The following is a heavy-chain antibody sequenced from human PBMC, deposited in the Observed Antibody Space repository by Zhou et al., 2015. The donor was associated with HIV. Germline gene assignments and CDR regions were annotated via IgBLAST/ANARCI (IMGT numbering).Heavy chain of an antibody. J-gene: IGHJ5*02. CDR3: ARRGNYFDSGNYRYWFDP. V-gene: IGHV1-18*01. CDR2: ISTYNINA. CDR1: GYTFSNYG. D-gene: IGHD3-10*01. Sequence: QVQLVQSGAEVKKPGASVKVSCKASGYTFSNYGITWVRQAPGQGLEWMGGISTYNINAVYAQKFQGRITMSTDISTTTAYMELRSLRSDDTAVYYCARRGNYFDSGNYRYWFDPWGQGTLVTVSS.